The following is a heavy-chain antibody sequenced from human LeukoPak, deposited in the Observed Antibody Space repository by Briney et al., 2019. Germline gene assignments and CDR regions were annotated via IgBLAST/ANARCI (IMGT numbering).Heavy chain of an antibody. Sequence: GGSLRLSCAASGFTFSSFGMHWVRQAPGKCLEWVALISFDGRNPYYADSVRGRFTISRDNSKDTLYLQMNSLRAEDTAVYYCARCYGGSCYMDYWGQGTLVTVSS. CDR3: ARCYGGSCYMDY. V-gene: IGHV3-33*01. J-gene: IGHJ4*02. CDR1: GFTFSSFG. CDR2: ISFDGRNP. D-gene: IGHD2-15*01.